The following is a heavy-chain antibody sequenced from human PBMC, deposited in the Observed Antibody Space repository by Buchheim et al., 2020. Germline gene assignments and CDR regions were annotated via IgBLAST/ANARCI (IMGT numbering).Heavy chain of an antibody. Sequence: QVQLVESGGGVVQPGRSLRLSCAASGFTFSSYGMHWVRQAPGKGLEWVAFIRYDGSNKYYADSVKGRFTISRDNSKNTLYLQMNSLRAEDTAVYYCAKSEFGELLWVNWFDPWGQGTL. CDR3: AKSEFGELLWVNWFDP. D-gene: IGHD3-10*01. CDR2: IRYDGSNK. V-gene: IGHV3-30*02. CDR1: GFTFSSYG. J-gene: IGHJ5*02.